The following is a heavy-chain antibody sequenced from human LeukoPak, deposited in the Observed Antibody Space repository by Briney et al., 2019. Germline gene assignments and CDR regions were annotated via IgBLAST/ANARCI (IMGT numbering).Heavy chain of an antibody. V-gene: IGHV3-9*01. D-gene: IGHD3-9*01. CDR1: GFTFSSYA. J-gene: IGHJ2*01. CDR3: AKGGILTGYRGYFDL. Sequence: PGRSLRLSCAAPGFTFSSYAMHWGRQAPGEGREWVSGISWNSGSIGYADSVKGRFTLSRDNAKNSLYLQMNSLRAEDTALYYCAKGGILTGYRGYFDLWGRGTLVTVSS. CDR2: ISWNSGSI.